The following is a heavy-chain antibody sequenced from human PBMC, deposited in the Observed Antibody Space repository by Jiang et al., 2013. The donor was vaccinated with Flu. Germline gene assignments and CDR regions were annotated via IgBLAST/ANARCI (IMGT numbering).Heavy chain of an antibody. D-gene: IGHD3-10*01. CDR2: IYHSGST. Sequence: GPGLVKPSETLSLTCAVSGYSISSGYYWGWIRQPPGKGLEWIGSIYHSGSTYYNPSLKSRVTISVDTSKNQFSLKLSSVTAADTAVYYCAGTTYYYGSEAGSYFDYWGQGTLVTVSS. CDR3: AGTTYYYGSEAGSYFDY. J-gene: IGHJ4*02. V-gene: IGHV4-38-2*01. CDR1: GYSISSGYY.